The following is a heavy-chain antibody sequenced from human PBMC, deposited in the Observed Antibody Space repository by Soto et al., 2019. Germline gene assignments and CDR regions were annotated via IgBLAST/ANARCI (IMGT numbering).Heavy chain of an antibody. D-gene: IGHD3-16*01. J-gene: IGHJ4*02. CDR3: ARGSAWAPMISVYFDS. Sequence: GASVKVSCKASGDTFNNNVFGWVRQAPGQALEWMGGIAPMFGTIKTAQNFRGRVTFTADESTSTAYMELSSLTYEDTALYYCARGSAWAPMISVYFDSWGQGPRVTFSS. CDR2: IAPMFGTI. CDR1: GDTFNNNV. V-gene: IGHV1-69*13.